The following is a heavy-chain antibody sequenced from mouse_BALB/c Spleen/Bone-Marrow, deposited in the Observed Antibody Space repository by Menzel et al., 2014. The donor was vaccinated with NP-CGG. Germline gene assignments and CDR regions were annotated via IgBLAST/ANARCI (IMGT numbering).Heavy chain of an antibody. CDR1: GFAFSSYD. V-gene: IGHV5-12-1*01. J-gene: IGHJ4*01. CDR3: ARTMYYYGSSHFYAMDY. Sequence: EVELVESGGGLVKPGGSLKLSCAASGFAFSSYDMSWVRQTPEKRLEWVAYISSGGGSTYYPDTVKDRFTISRDNAKNTLYLQMSRLKSEDTAMYYCARTMYYYGSSHFYAMDYGGQGTSVTVSS. CDR2: ISSGGGST. D-gene: IGHD1-1*01.